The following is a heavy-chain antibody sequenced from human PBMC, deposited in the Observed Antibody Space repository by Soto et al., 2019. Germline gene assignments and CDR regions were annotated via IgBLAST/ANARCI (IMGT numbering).Heavy chain of an antibody. CDR1: EFTFSSYW. CDR3: ARDLGAVGRGSAVGYYYHYGMDV. D-gene: IGHD6-19*01. Sequence: EVQLVESGGGLVQPGGSLRLSCAASEFTFSSYWMNWVRQAPGKGLEWVANIKEDGSEKYYVDSVKGRFIISRDNAKNSLYLQMNSLRGEDTAVYYCARDLGAVGRGSAVGYYYHYGMDVWGQGTTVTVSS. V-gene: IGHV3-7*05. J-gene: IGHJ6*02. CDR2: IKEDGSEK.